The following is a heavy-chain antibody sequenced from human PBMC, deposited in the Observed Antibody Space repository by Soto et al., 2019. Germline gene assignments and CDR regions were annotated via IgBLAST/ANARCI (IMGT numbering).Heavy chain of an antibody. CDR2: ISYDGSNK. D-gene: IGHD6-13*01. V-gene: IGHV3-30-3*01. CDR1: GFTFSSYA. J-gene: IGHJ4*02. Sequence: AGGSLRLSCAASGFTFSSYAMHWVRQAPGKGLEWVAVISYDGSNKYYADSVKGRFTISRDNSKNTLYLQMNSLRAEDTAVYYCARDRLLAPPAHRHSNYFDYWGQGTLVTVSS. CDR3: ARDRLLAPPAHRHSNYFDY.